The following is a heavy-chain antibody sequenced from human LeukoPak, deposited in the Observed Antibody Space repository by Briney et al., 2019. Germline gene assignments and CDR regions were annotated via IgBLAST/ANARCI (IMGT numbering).Heavy chain of an antibody. CDR1: GGSFSGYY. V-gene: IGHV4-34*01. CDR3: ARANPPLGSGYYSRSGYYFDY. J-gene: IGHJ4*02. D-gene: IGHD3-3*01. Sequence: PSETLSLTCAVYGGSFSGYYWSWIRQPPGKGLEWIGEINHSGSTNYNPSLKSRVTISVDTSKNQFSLKLSSVTAADTAVYYCARANPPLGSGYYSRSGYYFDYWGQGTLVTVSS. CDR2: INHSGST.